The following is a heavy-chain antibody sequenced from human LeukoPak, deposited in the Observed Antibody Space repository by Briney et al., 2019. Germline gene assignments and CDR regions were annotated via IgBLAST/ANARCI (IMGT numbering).Heavy chain of an antibody. D-gene: IGHD1-26*01. CDR2: ISSSSSYI. V-gene: IGHV3-21*01. CDR1: GFTFSSYS. J-gene: IGHJ4*02. CDR3: ARDFSGSYMVDY. Sequence: GGSLRLSCASSGFTFSSYSMNGVGQARGKGLDGISSISSSSSYIYYADSVKGRFTIYRENAKNSLSVQLNSLRAEDTAMYYCARDFSGSYMVDYWGQGSLLTVSS.